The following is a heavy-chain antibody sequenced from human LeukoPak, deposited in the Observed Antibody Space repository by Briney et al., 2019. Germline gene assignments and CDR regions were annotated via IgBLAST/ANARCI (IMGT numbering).Heavy chain of an antibody. J-gene: IGHJ4*02. CDR2: INPDDKSA. CDR3: AKDLAHGIAVPGSPGPLDY. CDR1: GFTFSKYW. D-gene: IGHD6-19*01. V-gene: IGHV3-74*01. Sequence: GGSLRLSCAASGFTFSKYWLHWLRQAPGKGLVWVSRINPDDKSASYADSVKGRFTVFRDNSKNTLYLQMNSLRAEDTAAYYCAKDLAHGIAVPGSPGPLDYWGQGTLVTVSS.